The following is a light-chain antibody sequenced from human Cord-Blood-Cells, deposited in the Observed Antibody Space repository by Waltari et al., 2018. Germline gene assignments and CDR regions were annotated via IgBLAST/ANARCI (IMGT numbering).Light chain of an antibody. CDR3: MQALQTPLYT. CDR1: PSLLHSNGYNY. CDR2: LGS. V-gene: IGKV2-28*01. Sequence: DIVMPQSPPSLPVTPGEPASISCRPTPSLLHSNGYNYLDWYLQKPGQSPQLLIYLGSNRASGVPDRFSGSGSGTDFTLKISRVEAEDVGVYYCMQALQTPLYTFGQGTKLEIK. J-gene: IGKJ2*01.